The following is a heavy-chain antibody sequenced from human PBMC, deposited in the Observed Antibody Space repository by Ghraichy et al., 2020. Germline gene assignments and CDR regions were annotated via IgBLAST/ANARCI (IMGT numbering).Heavy chain of an antibody. Sequence: ETLSLTCTVSGGSISSTSYYWGWIRQPPGKGLEWIGTIYYSGSTYYNPSLKSRVTISVDTSKNQFSLKLNSVTAADTAVYYCARLTIVRGVIRAPFDYWGQGTLVTVSS. CDR1: GGSISSTSYY. CDR3: ARLTIVRGVIRAPFDY. D-gene: IGHD3-10*01. J-gene: IGHJ4*02. V-gene: IGHV4-39*01. CDR2: IYYSGST.